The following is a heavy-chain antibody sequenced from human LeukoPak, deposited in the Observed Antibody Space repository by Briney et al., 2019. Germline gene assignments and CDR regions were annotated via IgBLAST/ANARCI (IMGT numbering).Heavy chain of an antibody. J-gene: IGHJ4*03. D-gene: IGHD3-22*01. CDR3: ARESDSGGYRFDY. Sequence: GGSLRLSCTASGFTFRSYEMIWVRQAAGKGLEWVAYINGGGSRMLYADSVKGRFTISRDDAKNSLYLQMNSLRTEDTGVYSCARESDSGGYRFDYWGQGTTVTVSS. CDR2: INGGGSRM. V-gene: IGHV3-48*03. CDR1: GFTFRSYE.